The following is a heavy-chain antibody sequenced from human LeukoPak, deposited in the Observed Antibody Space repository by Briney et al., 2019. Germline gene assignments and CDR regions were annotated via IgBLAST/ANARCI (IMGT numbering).Heavy chain of an antibody. V-gene: IGHV1-2*02. CDR3: ARDWGGYDAGPNWFDP. CDR1: GYTFTGFY. J-gene: IGHJ5*02. Sequence: ASVKVSCKASGYTFTGFYIHWVRQAPGQGLEWMGWINPNSGATNSAQKFQGRVTMTRDTSITTAYMELSRLRSDDTAVYYCARDWGGYDAGPNWFDPWGQGTLVTVSS. CDR2: INPNSGAT. D-gene: IGHD5-12*01.